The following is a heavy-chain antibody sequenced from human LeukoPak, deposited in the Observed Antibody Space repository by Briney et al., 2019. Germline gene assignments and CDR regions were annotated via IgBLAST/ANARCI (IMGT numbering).Heavy chain of an antibody. CDR2: ITSTSSTI. V-gene: IGHV3-48*02. D-gene: IGHD1-26*01. CDR3: ARDLISGHYTFDY. Sequence: GGSLRLSCAASGFTFSSFSMNWVRQALGKGLEWVSYITSTSSTIYYADSVKGRFTISRDNAKNSLYLQMNSLRDEDTAIYYCARDLISGHYTFDYWGQGTLVTVSS. CDR1: GFTFSSFS. J-gene: IGHJ4*02.